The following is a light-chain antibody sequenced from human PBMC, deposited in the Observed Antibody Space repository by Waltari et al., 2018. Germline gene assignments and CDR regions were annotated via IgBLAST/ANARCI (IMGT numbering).Light chain of an antibody. V-gene: IGLV3-1*01. CDR2: EDI. CDR1: KLGDKY. CDR3: QAWDRSTVV. Sequence: SYELTQPPSVSVSPGQTASITCSGDKLGDKYTCWYQQKPGQAPVLVIFEDIKRPSEIPERFPGSNSGNTATLTISGTQPMDEADYYCQAWDRSTVVFGGGTKLTVL. J-gene: IGLJ3*02.